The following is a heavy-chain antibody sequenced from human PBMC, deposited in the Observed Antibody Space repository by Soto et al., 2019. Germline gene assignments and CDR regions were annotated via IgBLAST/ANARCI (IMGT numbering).Heavy chain of an antibody. V-gene: IGHV1-18*01. J-gene: IGHJ5*02. D-gene: IGHD1-1*01. CDR2: ISAYNGNT. Sequence: ASVKVSCKASGYTLTSYGVSWVRQAPGQGLEWMGWISAYNGNTNYAQKLQGRVTMTTDTSTSTAYMELRSLRSDDTAVYYCARVGKLERPNNWFDPWGQGTPVTVSS. CDR1: GYTLTSYG. CDR3: ARVGKLERPNNWFDP.